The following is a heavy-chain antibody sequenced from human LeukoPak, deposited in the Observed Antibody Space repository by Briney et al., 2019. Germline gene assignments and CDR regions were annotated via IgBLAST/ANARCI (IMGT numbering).Heavy chain of an antibody. D-gene: IGHD6-13*01. J-gene: IGHJ5*02. CDR3: ARASMAAAGRSHWFDP. V-gene: IGHV4-59*01. CDR1: GGSISSYY. Sequence: SETLSLTCTVSGGSISSYYWSWIRQPPGKGLEWIGYIYYSGSTNYNPSLKSRVTISVDTSKNQFSLELSSVTAADTAVYYCARASMAAAGRSHWFDPWGQGTLVTVSS. CDR2: IYYSGST.